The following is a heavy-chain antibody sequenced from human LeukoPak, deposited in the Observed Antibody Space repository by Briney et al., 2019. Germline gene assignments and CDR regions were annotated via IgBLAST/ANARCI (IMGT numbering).Heavy chain of an antibody. CDR3: VRDPPGRFFDY. J-gene: IGHJ4*02. CDR2: IKQDGSEK. D-gene: IGHD3-3*01. CDR1: GFTFSSYW. V-gene: IGHV3-7*01. Sequence: PGGSLRLSCAASGFTFSSYWMSWVRQAPGKGLEWVANIKQDGSEKYYVDSVKGRFTISRDNVKNLMYLQMNSLRAEDTAVYYCVRDPPGRFFDYWGQGTLVTVSS.